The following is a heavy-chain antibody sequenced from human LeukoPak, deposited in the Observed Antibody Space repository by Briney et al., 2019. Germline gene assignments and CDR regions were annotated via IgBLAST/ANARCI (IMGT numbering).Heavy chain of an antibody. CDR1: GVTFSGDW. J-gene: IGHJ4*02. D-gene: IGHD5-12*01. CDR3: ASVRGYDVIWGGDFDY. Sequence: GGALRVSCAASGVTFSGDWMSWGRQAPGKGLEGVANIKQDGSEKYYVGSVKGRFTISRDNANTPLYQQMNSLRAEDTAVYYCASVRGYDVIWGGDFDYWGQGTMVTVSS. V-gene: IGHV3-7*01. CDR2: IKQDGSEK.